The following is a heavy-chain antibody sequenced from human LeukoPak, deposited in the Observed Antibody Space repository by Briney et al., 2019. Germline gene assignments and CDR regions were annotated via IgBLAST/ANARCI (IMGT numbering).Heavy chain of an antibody. D-gene: IGHD4-11*01. Sequence: SETLSLTCTVSGGSISGYYWSWIRQPPEKGLEWIGYIYYSGTTNYNPSVKSRVTISVDMSKNQFSLKLSSVTAADTAVYYCARSLSGVTRAFDYWGQGTLVTVSS. V-gene: IGHV4-59*08. J-gene: IGHJ4*02. CDR1: GGSISGYY. CDR3: ARSLSGVTRAFDY. CDR2: IYYSGTT.